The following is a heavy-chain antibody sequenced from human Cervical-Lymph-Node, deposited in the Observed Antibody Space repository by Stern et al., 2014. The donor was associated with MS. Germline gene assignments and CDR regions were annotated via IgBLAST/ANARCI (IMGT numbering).Heavy chain of an antibody. V-gene: IGHV3-49*03. CDR3: TRGVRGNDYYGMDV. Sequence: EVQLVESGGGLVQPGRSLRLSCTASGFTFGDYAMSWFRQAPGKGLAWVGFIRGQAYGGTTDYDASVRGRFTIARDDSKSIAYLQMNSLKIEDAGVYYCTRGVRGNDYYGMDVWGQGTTVTVSS. CDR1: GFTFGDYA. D-gene: IGHD3-10*01. CDR2: IRGQAYGGTT. J-gene: IGHJ6*02.